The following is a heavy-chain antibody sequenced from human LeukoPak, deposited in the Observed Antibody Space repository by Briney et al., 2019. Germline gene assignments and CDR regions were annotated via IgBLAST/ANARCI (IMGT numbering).Heavy chain of an antibody. CDR3: ARAGDVEMATIGSPFDY. J-gene: IGHJ4*02. D-gene: IGHD5-12*01. V-gene: IGHV4-34*01. CDR2: INHSGST. Sequence: KPSETLSLTCAVYGGSFSGYYWSWIRQPPGKGLEWIGEINHSGSTNYNPSLKSRVTISVDTSKNQFSLKLSSVTAADTAVYYCARAGDVEMATIGSPFDYWGQGTLVTVSS. CDR1: GGSFSGYY.